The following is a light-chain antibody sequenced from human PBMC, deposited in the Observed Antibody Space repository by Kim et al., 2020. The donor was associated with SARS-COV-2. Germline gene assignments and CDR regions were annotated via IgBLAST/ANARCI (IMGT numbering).Light chain of an antibody. V-gene: IGKV2-30*01. CDR3: MQGSHLYS. J-gene: IGKJ2*03. CDR2: RVS. Sequence: GQKASTSCRSSQNLLYSDGDPYLNWFHQRPGQSPRRLLYRVSNRDSGVPDRISGSGSGTDFTLKISRVEAKDVGIYYCMQGSHLYSFGQGTKLEI. CDR1: QNLLYSDGDPY.